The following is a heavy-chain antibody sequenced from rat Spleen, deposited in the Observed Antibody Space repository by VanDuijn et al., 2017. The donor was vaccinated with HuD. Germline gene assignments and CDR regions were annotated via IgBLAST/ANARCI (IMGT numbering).Heavy chain of an antibody. CDR2: ITNGGGTA. D-gene: IGHD4-2*01. CDR1: GFTFSYYY. V-gene: IGHV5S13*01. Sequence: EVQLVESGGGLVQPGRSLKLSCTASGFTFSYYYMTWVRQAPTKGLEWVASITNGGGTAYYRDSVKGRFTISRDNAKNTKYLQMYSLRSEDTATYYCARPNTGYYFDYWGQVVMVTVSS. J-gene: IGHJ2*01. CDR3: ARPNTGYYFDY.